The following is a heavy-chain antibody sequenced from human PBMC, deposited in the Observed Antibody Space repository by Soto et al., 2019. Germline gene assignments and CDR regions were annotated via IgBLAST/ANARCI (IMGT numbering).Heavy chain of an antibody. V-gene: IGHV3-23*01. Sequence: GSLRLSCAASGFTFNTYAMNWVRQAPGKGLEWVSAISADGAGTYYADSVKGRFTISRDNSKNTLSLQMNSLRAEDTAVYYCTTEVGSGWVRYYYYGMDVWGQGTTVTVSS. CDR1: GFTFNTYA. CDR3: TTEVGSGWVRYYYYGMDV. D-gene: IGHD6-19*01. CDR2: ISADGAGT. J-gene: IGHJ6*02.